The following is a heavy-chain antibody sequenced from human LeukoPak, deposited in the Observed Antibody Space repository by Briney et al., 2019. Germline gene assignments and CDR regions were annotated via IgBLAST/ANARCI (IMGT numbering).Heavy chain of an antibody. CDR2: VTGSGDST. CDR3: AKGSGPRPSLFDY. V-gene: IGHV3-23*01. J-gene: IGHJ4*02. Sequence: GRSLRLSCAASGFTFSSYAMSWVRQAPGKGLEWVSDVTGSGDSTYYAESVKGRFTVSRDNSKNTLYLQMNSLRVEDTAVYYCAKGSGPRPSLFDYWGQGTLVTVSS. CDR1: GFTFSSYA. D-gene: IGHD1-26*01.